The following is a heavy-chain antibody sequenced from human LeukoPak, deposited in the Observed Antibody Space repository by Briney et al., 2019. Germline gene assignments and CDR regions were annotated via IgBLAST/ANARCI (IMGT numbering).Heavy chain of an antibody. J-gene: IGHJ4*02. CDR3: ARALAVAGIDY. Sequence: GASVKVSCKASGYTFTSYYMHWVRQAPEQGLEWMGIINPSGGSTSYAQKFQGRVTMTRDTSTSTVCMELSSLRSEDTAVYYCARALAVAGIDYWGQGTLVTVSS. V-gene: IGHV1-46*01. CDR1: GYTFTSYY. D-gene: IGHD6-19*01. CDR2: INPSGGST.